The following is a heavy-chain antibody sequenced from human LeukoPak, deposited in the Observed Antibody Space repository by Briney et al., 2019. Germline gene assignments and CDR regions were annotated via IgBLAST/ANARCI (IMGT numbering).Heavy chain of an antibody. J-gene: IGHJ4*02. CDR1: GFTFSNYE. Sequence: GWSLRLSCAASGFTFSNYEMNWVRQAAGKGLEWVSYISSSGKAIYYADSVKGRFTISRDNAKNSLYLQKKSLRAEDTAVYYCARDPYYYDSSGYYGEGFDYWGQGTLVTVSS. CDR3: ARDPYYYDSSGYYGEGFDY. CDR2: ISSSGKAI. D-gene: IGHD3-22*01. V-gene: IGHV3-48*03.